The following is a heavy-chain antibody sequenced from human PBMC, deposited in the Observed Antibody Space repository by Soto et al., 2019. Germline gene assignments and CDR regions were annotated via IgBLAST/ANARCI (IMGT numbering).Heavy chain of an antibody. D-gene: IGHD1-1*01. J-gene: IGHJ4*02. V-gene: IGHV1-18*01. CDR1: GYAFTTYG. CDR3: ERVRYGDY. Sequence: QVHLVQSGAEVKKPGASVKVSCKGSGYAFTTYGITWVRQAPGQGLEWMGWIISHNGNTNYAQKLQGRVTVTRDTSTSTAYMELRSLRSDDTAVYYCERVRYGDYWGQGALVTVSS. CDR2: IISHNGNT.